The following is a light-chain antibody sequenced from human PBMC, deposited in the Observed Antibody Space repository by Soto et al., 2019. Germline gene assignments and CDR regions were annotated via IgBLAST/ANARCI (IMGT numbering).Light chain of an antibody. J-gene: IGKJ1*01. CDR2: DAS. Sequence: DIQMTQSPSSVSASVGDRVTITCRASQGISNWLAGYQQRPGRAPKLLIYDASTLQSGVPSRFSGGGPGTDFTLTISSLQPEDYAIYFCQQTDNFPWTFGQGTKVEIK. CDR1: QGISNW. V-gene: IGKV1-12*01. CDR3: QQTDNFPWT.